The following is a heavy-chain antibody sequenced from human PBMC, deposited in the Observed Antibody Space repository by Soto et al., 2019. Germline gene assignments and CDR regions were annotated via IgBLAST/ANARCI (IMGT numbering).Heavy chain of an antibody. Sequence: PSETLSLTCIVSGDSISNDFYSWGWIRQPPGKGLEWIGYIYYSGSTYYNPSLKSRVTMSVDTSKNQFSLKLSSVTAVDTAVYYCARSRYCISTSCYAGGNWFDPWGQGTLVTVSS. J-gene: IGHJ5*02. CDR1: GDSISNDFYS. CDR3: ARSRYCISTSCYAGGNWFDP. CDR2: IYYSGST. D-gene: IGHD2-2*01. V-gene: IGHV4-28*01.